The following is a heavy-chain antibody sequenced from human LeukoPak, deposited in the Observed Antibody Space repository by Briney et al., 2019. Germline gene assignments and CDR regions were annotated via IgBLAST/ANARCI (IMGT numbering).Heavy chain of an antibody. CDR3: ARVSDFWGYYFDY. V-gene: IGHV1-2*02. CDR2: INPNSGGT. CDR1: GGTFSSYA. J-gene: IGHJ4*02. D-gene: IGHD3-3*01. Sequence: ASVKVSCKASGGTFSSYAISWVRQAPGQGLEWMGWINPNSGGTNYAQKFQGRVTMTRDTSISTAYMELSRLRSDDTAVYYCARVSDFWGYYFDYWGQGTLVTVSS.